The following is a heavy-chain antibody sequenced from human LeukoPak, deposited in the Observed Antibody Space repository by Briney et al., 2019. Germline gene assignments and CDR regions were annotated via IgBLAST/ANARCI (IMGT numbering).Heavy chain of an antibody. D-gene: IGHD5-18*01. CDR3: ARALPHRRLMDTTMEQHWFDP. CDR2: IIPIFGTA. CDR1: GGTFSSYA. Sequence: ASVKVSCKASGGTFSSYAISWVRQAPGQGLEWMGGIIPIFGTANYARRFQGRVTITADESTSTAYMELSSLRSEDTAVYYCARALPHRRLMDTTMEQHWFDPWGQGTLVTVSS. J-gene: IGHJ5*02. V-gene: IGHV1-69*13.